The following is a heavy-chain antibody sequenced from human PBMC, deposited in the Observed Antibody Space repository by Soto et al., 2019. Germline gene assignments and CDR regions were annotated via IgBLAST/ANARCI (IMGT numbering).Heavy chain of an antibody. CDR3: ARALTGYSRSIYYYCYMDV. CDR1: GGSFSGYY. D-gene: IGHD7-27*01. J-gene: IGHJ6*03. Sequence: SETLSLTCAVYGGSFSGYYWSWIRQPPGKGLEWIGEINHSGSTNYNPSLKSRVTISVDTSKNQFSLKLSSVTAADTAVYYCARALTGYSRSIYYYCYMDVWGKGTTVTVSS. CDR2: INHSGST. V-gene: IGHV4-34*01.